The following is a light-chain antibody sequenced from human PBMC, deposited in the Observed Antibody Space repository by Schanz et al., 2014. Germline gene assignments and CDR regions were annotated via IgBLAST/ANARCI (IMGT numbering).Light chain of an antibody. Sequence: DIQMTQSPSTLSASVGDRVSITCRASESISDFLAWYQQKPGKGPKLLIYDASTLEGGVPSRFSGSGSGTEFTLTISGLQPDDFATYYCQQSYSNPYTFGQGTKLEIK. V-gene: IGKV1-5*01. J-gene: IGKJ2*01. CDR3: QQSYSNPYT. CDR2: DAS. CDR1: ESISDF.